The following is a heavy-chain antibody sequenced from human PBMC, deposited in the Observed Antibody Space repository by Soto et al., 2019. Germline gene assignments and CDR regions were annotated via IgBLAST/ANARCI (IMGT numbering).Heavy chain of an antibody. J-gene: IGHJ5*02. Sequence: PSETLSLTCTVSGGSVNSSTFSWDWIRQSPGRGLEWIGSVFSSGNSNYNPSLKSRVTISVDTSKNQFSLRLKSMTAADTALYYCARRDDFRDYGGRHWFDPWGQGTLVTVSS. CDR1: GGSVNSSTFS. CDR3: ARRDDFRDYGGRHWFDP. CDR2: VFSSGNS. D-gene: IGHD4-17*01. V-gene: IGHV4-39*01.